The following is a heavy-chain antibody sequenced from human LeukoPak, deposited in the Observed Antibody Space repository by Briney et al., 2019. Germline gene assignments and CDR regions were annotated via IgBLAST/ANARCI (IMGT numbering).Heavy chain of an antibody. V-gene: IGHV4-39*07. D-gene: IGHD1-1*01. Sequence: PSETLSLTCTVSGGSISSSSYYWGWIRHPPGKGLEWIGSIYYSGSTYYNPSPKSRVPISVDTSKNQFSLKLSSVTAADTAVYYCARYWNDGNYFDYWGQGTLVTVSS. J-gene: IGHJ4*02. CDR2: IYYSGST. CDR3: ARYWNDGNYFDY. CDR1: GGSISSSSYY.